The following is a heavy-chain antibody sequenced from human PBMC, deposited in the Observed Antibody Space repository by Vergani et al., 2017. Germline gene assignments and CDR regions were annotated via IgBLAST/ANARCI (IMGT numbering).Heavy chain of an antibody. CDR1: GFTFSSYG. J-gene: IGHJ4*02. CDR3: AKTGERSYWSFGNDY. CDR2: IRYDGSNK. Sequence: QVQLVESGGGVVQPGGSLRLSCAASGFTFSSYGMHWVRQAPGKGLEGVAFIRYDGSNKYYADSVKGRFTISRDNSKNTLYLQMNSLRAEDTAVYYCAKTGERSYWSFGNDYWGQGTLVTVSS. V-gene: IGHV3-30*02. D-gene: IGHD1-26*01.